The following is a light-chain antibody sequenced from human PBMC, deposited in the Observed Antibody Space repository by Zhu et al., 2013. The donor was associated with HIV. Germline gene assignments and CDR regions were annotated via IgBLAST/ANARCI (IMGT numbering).Light chain of an antibody. Sequence: ILMTQSPATLSVSPGERATLSCGASQSVSTNVAWYQQKPGQAPRLLIHAASTRATGVPASFSASGSGTEFTLTISSLQSEDFAFYYCQQYNNWPPTFGGGTKVEI. CDR3: QQYNNWPPT. V-gene: IGKV3-15*01. J-gene: IGKJ4*01. CDR1: QSVSTN. CDR2: AAS.